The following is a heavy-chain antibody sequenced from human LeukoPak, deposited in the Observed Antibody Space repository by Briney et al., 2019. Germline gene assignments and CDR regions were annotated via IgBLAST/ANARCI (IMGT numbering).Heavy chain of an antibody. CDR3: AKGGGYEAQYYYYYLDV. D-gene: IGHD5-12*01. CDR2: ISSSSSYI. V-gene: IGHV3-21*01. CDR1: GFTFSRHS. J-gene: IGHJ6*03. Sequence: GGSLRLSCAASGFTFSRHSINWVRQAPGKGLEWVSSISSSSSYIYYADSVKGRFTISRDNSKNTLYLQMKSLRAEDTAVYYCAKGGGYEAQYYYYYLDVWDKGTTVTISS.